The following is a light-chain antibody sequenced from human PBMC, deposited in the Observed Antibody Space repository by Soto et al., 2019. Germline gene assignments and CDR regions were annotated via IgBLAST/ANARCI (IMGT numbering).Light chain of an antibody. CDR1: QSVLYSSNNKKY. CDR2: WAS. CDR3: QQYYNTPQN. Sequence: DIVMTQSPDSLAVSLGERATINCMSSQSVLYSSNNKKYLAWYQQKPGQPPKLLIYWASTRESGVPDRFSGSESGTDFTLTISSLQAEDVAVYYCQQYYNTPQNFGQGTKVEIK. V-gene: IGKV4-1*01. J-gene: IGKJ1*01.